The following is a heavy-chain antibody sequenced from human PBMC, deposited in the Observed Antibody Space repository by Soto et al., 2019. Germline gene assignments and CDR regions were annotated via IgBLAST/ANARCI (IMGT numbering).Heavy chain of an antibody. Sequence: EVQLVESGGGLIQPGGSLRLSCAVSGFTVSYNYMNWVRQAPGKGLEWVSVIYSGGDTFYADSVKGRFTISRDNSKNTLYLQMNSLRAEDTAVYYCARGMYGSGSYYIGDAFDMWGQGTMVTVSS. CDR2: IYSGGDT. D-gene: IGHD3-10*01. CDR3: ARGMYGSGSYYIGDAFDM. CDR1: GFTVSYNY. J-gene: IGHJ3*02. V-gene: IGHV3-53*01.